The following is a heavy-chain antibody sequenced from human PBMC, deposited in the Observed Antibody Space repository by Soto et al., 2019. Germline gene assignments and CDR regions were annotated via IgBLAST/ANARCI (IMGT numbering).Heavy chain of an antibody. CDR2: ISSSSIYI. V-gene: IGHV3-21*01. Sequence: EVQLVESGGGLVKPGGSLRLSCAASGFTFGSYSMNWVRQAPGKGLEWVSSISSSSIYIYYADSVKGRFTISRDNAKNSLYLQMNSLRAEDTAVYYCARAPYCYDSSVYWAYWGPGTLVTVSS. CDR3: ARAPYCYDSSVYWAY. CDR1: GFTFGSYS. D-gene: IGHD3-22*01. J-gene: IGHJ4*02.